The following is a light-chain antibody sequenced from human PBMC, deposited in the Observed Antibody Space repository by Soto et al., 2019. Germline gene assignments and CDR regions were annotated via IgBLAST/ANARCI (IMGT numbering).Light chain of an antibody. J-gene: IGKJ1*01. Sequence: VLTQSPATLSLSPGKRATLSCRASKSVDFHLAWYQQRRGQAPRLLIYGASSRATGISDRFSGSGSGTDFTLTTSRLEPEDFAVYYCQQYGSSPQTFGQGTKVDIK. CDR1: KSVDFH. CDR2: GAS. CDR3: QQYGSSPQT. V-gene: IGKV3-20*01.